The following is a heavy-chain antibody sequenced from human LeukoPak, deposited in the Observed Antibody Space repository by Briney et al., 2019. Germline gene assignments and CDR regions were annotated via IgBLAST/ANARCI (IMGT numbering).Heavy chain of an antibody. D-gene: IGHD3-16*01. Sequence: SGGSLRLSCAASGFTLSDHYMDWVRQTPGKRPEWVGRIRNKANSYTTKYAASVKGRFTVSRDDSKNSLYLQMDSLKTEDTAVYYCASLVTSGGTVDYWGQGTLVTVSS. J-gene: IGHJ4*02. V-gene: IGHV3-72*01. CDR1: GFTLSDHY. CDR2: IRNKANSYTT. CDR3: ASLVTSGGTVDY.